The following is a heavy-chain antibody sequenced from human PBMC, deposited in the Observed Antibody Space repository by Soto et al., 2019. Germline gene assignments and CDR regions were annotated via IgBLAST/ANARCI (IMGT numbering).Heavy chain of an antibody. J-gene: IGHJ4*02. D-gene: IGHD6-19*01. CDR2: IYHSGST. V-gene: IGHV4-30-2*01. Sequence: QLQLQESGSGLVKPSQTLSLTCAVSGGSISSGRYSWSWIRQPPGKGLEWIGYIYHSGSTYYNPSLKSRVTISVDRSKNQFSLKLSSVTAADTAVYYCARAGDSSGPVALGYWGQGTLVTVSS. CDR3: ARAGDSSGPVALGY. CDR1: GGSISSGRYS.